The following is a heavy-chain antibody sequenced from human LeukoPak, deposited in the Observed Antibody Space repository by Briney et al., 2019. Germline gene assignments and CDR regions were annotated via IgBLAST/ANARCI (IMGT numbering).Heavy chain of an antibody. J-gene: IGHJ4*02. V-gene: IGHV4-38-2*01. D-gene: IGHD3-22*01. CDR3: ARVSFITMIAIDY. CDR2: IYHSGST. CDR1: GYSISSGYY. Sequence: SETLSLTCAVSGYSISSGYYWGWIRQPPGKGLEWIGSIYHSGSTYYNPSLKSRVTISVDTSKNQFSLKLSSVTAADTAVYYCARVSFITMIAIDYWGQGTLVTVSS.